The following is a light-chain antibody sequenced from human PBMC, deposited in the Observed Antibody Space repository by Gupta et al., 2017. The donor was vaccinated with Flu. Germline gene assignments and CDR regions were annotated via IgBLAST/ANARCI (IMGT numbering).Light chain of an antibody. Sequence: QAVVTQAPSVTVSPAGTVTLTCCSITGSATNNLYPYWLQQRPGQAPTTLILDTVQNHPWTPARFSGSIIGGKAALTLSGAQADDEADYYCFFFYGGPRAFGGGTRLTVL. CDR1: TGSATNNLY. J-gene: IGLJ2*01. CDR2: DTV. CDR3: FFFYGGPRA. V-gene: IGLV7-46*01.